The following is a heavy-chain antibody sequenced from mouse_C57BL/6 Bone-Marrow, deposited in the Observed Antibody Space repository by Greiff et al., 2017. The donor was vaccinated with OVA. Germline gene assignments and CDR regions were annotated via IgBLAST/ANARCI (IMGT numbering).Heavy chain of an antibody. J-gene: IGHJ4*01. CDR1: GFTFSDYG. CDR2: ISSGSSTI. D-gene: IGHD1-1*01. V-gene: IGHV5-17*01. Sequence: EVKLMESGGGLVKPGGSLKLSCAASGFTFSDYGMHWVRQAPEKGLEWVAYISSGSSTIYYADTVKGRFTISRDNAKNTLFLQMTSLRSEDTAMYYCARKDPRGTTVVATEDRAMDYWGQGTSVTVSS. CDR3: ARKDPRGTTVVATEDRAMDY.